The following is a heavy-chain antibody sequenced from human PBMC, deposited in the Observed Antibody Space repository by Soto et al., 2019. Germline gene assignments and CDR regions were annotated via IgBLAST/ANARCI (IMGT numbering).Heavy chain of an antibody. V-gene: IGHV4-59*12. Sequence: SETLSLTCTVSGGSISSYYWSWIRQPPGKGLEWIGYIYYSGGTNYNPSLKSRVTISVDTSKNQFSLKLSSVTAADTAVYYCARAVTMVRGANWFDPWGQGTLVTVSS. J-gene: IGHJ5*02. CDR2: IYYSGGT. CDR3: ARAVTMVRGANWFDP. CDR1: GGSISSYY. D-gene: IGHD3-10*01.